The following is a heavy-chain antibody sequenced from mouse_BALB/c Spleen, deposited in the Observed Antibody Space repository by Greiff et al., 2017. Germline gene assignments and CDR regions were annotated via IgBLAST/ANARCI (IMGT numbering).Heavy chain of an antibody. CDR1: GFNIKDTY. D-gene: IGHD1-1*01. CDR3: AMYGYAMDY. J-gene: IGHJ4*01. CDR2: IDPANGNT. Sequence: EVKLMESGAELVKPGASVKLSCTASGFNIKDTYMHWVKQRPEQGLEWIGRIDPANGNTKYDPKFQGKATITADTSSNTAYLQLSSLTSEDTAVYYCAMYGYAMDYWGQGTSVTVSS. V-gene: IGHV14-3*02.